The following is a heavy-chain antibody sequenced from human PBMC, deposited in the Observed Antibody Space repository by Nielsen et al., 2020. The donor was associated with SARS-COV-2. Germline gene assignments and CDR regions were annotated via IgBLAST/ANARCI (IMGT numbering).Heavy chain of an antibody. V-gene: IGHV3-9*01. Sequence: SLKISCAASGFTFSSYGMHWVRQAPGKGLEWVSGISWNSGSIGYADSVKGRFTISRDNAKNSLYLQMNSLRAEDTALYYCARALWFGESYFDYWGQGTLVTVSS. CDR3: ARALWFGESYFDY. D-gene: IGHD3-10*01. CDR2: ISWNSGSI. J-gene: IGHJ4*02. CDR1: GFTFSSYG.